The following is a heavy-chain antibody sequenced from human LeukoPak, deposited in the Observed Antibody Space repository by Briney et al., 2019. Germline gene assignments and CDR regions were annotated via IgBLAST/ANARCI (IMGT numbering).Heavy chain of an antibody. D-gene: IGHD2-21*02. CDR3: VREGNELLSKNFDY. V-gene: IGHV1-2*02. Sequence: ASVKVSCKASGFTFSGHYIHRVRQAPGQGLEWMGYINPHSGGTSSPQKFQGRVTMTTDTSISAVYMELSSLTSDDTAMYYCVREGNELLSKNFDYWGQGSLVTVSS. CDR2: INPHSGGT. CDR1: GFTFSGHY. J-gene: IGHJ4*02.